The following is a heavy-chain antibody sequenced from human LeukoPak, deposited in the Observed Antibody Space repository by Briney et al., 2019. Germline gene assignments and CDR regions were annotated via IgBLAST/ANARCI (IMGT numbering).Heavy chain of an antibody. J-gene: IGHJ6*03. CDR2: IIPIFGTA. V-gene: IGHV1-69*05. CDR1: GYTFTSYD. D-gene: IGHD3-10*01. Sequence: GASVKVSCKASGYTFTSYDINWVRQATGQGLEWMGGIIPIFGTANYAQKFQGRVTITTDESTSTAYMELSSLRSEDTAVYYCARDRGDYYYMDVWGKGTTVTVSS. CDR3: ARDRGDYYYMDV.